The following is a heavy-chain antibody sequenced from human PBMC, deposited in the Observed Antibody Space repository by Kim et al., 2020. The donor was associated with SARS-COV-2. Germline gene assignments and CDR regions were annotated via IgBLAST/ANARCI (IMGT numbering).Heavy chain of an antibody. V-gene: IGHV3-73*01. D-gene: IGHD4-17*01. Sequence: ATVKGRFTISRDDSKNTAYLQMNSLKTEDTAVYYCTSTVTTFWSEAPSDYWGQGTLVTVSS. J-gene: IGHJ4*02. CDR3: TSTVTTFWSEAPSDY.